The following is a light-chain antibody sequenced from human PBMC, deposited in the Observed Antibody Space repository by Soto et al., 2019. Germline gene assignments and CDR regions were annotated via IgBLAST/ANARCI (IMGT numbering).Light chain of an antibody. J-gene: IGLJ7*01. CDR3: SSFTRTNTWV. CDR1: NSDVGPYNY. CDR2: EVT. V-gene: IGLV2-14*01. Sequence: QSVLTQPASVSGSPGQSITISCTGTNSDVGPYNYVSWYQQYPGKAPKIIIYEVTYRPSGISARFSGSKSGTTAYLTISGLQPEDEADYYCSSFTRTNTWVFGGGTQLTVL.